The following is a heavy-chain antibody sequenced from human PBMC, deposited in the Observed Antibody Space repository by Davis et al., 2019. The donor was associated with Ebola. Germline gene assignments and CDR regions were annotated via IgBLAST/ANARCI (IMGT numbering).Heavy chain of an antibody. D-gene: IGHD1-26*01. Sequence: AASVKVSCKASGYIFTNHAMHWVRQAPGQRLEWMGWMNPDTGNTGYAQQFRGRVTMTRNTSINTAYMELSSLSSEDTAVYYCARGVGATLLDLDSWGQGTLVTVSS. V-gene: IGHV1-8*02. CDR2: MNPDTGNT. CDR1: GYIFTNHA. CDR3: ARGVGATLLDLDS. J-gene: IGHJ4*02.